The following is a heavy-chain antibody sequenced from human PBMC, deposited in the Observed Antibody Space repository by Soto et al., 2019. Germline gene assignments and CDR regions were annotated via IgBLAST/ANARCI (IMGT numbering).Heavy chain of an antibody. V-gene: IGHV3-30*18. CDR1: GFTFSSYG. CDR2: ISYDGSNK. CDR3: AKDLPRLWFGEWGMDV. J-gene: IGHJ6*02. D-gene: IGHD3-10*01. Sequence: QVQLVESGGGVVQPGRSLRLSCAASGFTFSSYGMHWVRQAPGKGLEWVAVISYDGSNKYYADSVKGRFTISRDNSKNTLYLQMNSLRAEDTAVYYCAKDLPRLWFGEWGMDVWGQGTTVTVSS.